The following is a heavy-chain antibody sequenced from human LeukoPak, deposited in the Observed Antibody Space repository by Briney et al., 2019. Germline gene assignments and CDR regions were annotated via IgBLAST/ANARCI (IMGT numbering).Heavy chain of an antibody. CDR1: DGSINSYY. CDR3: ARGRSNYYGMDV. D-gene: IGHD1-26*01. J-gene: IGHJ6*02. Sequence: PSETLSLTCSVSDGSINSYYWNWIRRPPGKGLEWIGYIYYNGNTNYSPSLKSRVTMSVDTSKNLFSLKVSSVTAADTAVYYCARGRSNYYGMDVWGQGTMVTVSS. V-gene: IGHV4-59*01. CDR2: IYYNGNT.